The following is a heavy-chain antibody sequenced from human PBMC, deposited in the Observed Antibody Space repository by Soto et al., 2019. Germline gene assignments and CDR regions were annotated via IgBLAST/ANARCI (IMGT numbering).Heavy chain of an antibody. CDR1: GGTFSSYA. CDR3: ARVGPHCSSTSCPYYYYGMDV. D-gene: IGHD2-2*01. Sequence: QVQLVQSGAEVKKPGSSVKVSCKASGGTFSSYAISWVRQAPGQGLEWMGGIIPIFGTANYAQKFQGRVTITADESTSTAYMELSSLGSEDTAVYYCARVGPHCSSTSCPYYYYGMDVWGQGTTVTVSS. J-gene: IGHJ6*02. V-gene: IGHV1-69*01. CDR2: IIPIFGTA.